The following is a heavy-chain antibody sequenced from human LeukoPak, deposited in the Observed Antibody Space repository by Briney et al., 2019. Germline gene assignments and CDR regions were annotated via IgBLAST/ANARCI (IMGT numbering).Heavy chain of an antibody. V-gene: IGHV4-31*03. CDR2: IYYSGST. Sequence: SQTLSLTCTVSGGSISSGTYYWNWIRQHPGKGLEWIGYIYYSGSTYYNPSLKSRVTISVDTSKNQFSLKLSSVTAADTAVYYCASGNYYDEEDAFDIWGQGTMVTVSS. CDR3: ASGNYYDEEDAFDI. J-gene: IGHJ3*02. D-gene: IGHD3-22*01. CDR1: GGSISSGTYY.